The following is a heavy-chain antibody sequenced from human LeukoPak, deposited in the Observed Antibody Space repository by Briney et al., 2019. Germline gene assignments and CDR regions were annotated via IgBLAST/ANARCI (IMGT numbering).Heavy chain of an antibody. Sequence: GGSLRLSCAASGFTFGSYWMSWVRQAPGKGLEWVANIKQDGSEKYYVDSVKGRFTISRDNAKNSLYLQMNSLRAEDTAVYYCASVLWFGELLPLFDYWGQGTLVTVSS. V-gene: IGHV3-7*01. CDR3: ASVLWFGELLPLFDY. CDR2: IKQDGSEK. CDR1: GFTFGSYW. J-gene: IGHJ4*02. D-gene: IGHD3-10*01.